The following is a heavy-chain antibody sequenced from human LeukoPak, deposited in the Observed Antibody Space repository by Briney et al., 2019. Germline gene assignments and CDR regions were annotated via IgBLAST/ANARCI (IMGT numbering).Heavy chain of an antibody. CDR1: GGSISSYY. D-gene: IGHD2-8*01. CDR3: ARTIGLMVYAGMLGWFDP. J-gene: IGHJ5*02. Sequence: SETLSLTCTVSGGSISSYYWSWIRQPPGKGLEWIGYIYYSGSTNYNPSLKSRVTISVDTSKNQFSLKLSSVTAADTAVYYCARTIGLMVYAGMLGWFDPWGQGTLVTVSS. CDR2: IYYSGST. V-gene: IGHV4-59*12.